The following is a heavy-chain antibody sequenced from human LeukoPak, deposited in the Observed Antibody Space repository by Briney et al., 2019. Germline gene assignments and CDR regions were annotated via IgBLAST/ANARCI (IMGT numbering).Heavy chain of an antibody. V-gene: IGHV1-69*05. J-gene: IGHJ4*02. CDR3: WGGGWKKPFDY. D-gene: IGHD2-21*01. Sequence: PQASVKLSCKASGGTFSSYAISWVRQAPGQGLEWMGGIIPIFGTANYAQKFQGRVTITTDESTSTAYMELSSLRSEDTAVYYCWGGGWKKPFDYWGQGTLVTVSS. CDR2: IIPIFGTA. CDR1: GGTFSSYA.